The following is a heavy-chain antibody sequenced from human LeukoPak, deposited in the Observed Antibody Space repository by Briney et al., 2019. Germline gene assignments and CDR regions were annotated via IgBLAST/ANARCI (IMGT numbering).Heavy chain of an antibody. D-gene: IGHD3-22*01. CDR2: IYSRGST. CDR3: ARDQHSSGYYYGRVWFDP. V-gene: IGHV4-39*07. J-gene: IGHJ5*02. CDR1: GGSISSSNYY. Sequence: SETLSLTCIVSGGSISSSNYYWGWIRQSPGKGMEWIGSIYSRGSTYYDPSLKSRVIVSSDMSKNQFSLMLNSVTAADTAVYYCARDQHSSGYYYGRVWFDPWGQGTLVTVSS.